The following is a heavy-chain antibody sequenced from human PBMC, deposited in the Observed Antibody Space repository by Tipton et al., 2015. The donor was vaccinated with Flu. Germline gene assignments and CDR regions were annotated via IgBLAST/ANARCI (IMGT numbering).Heavy chain of an antibody. V-gene: IGHV1-46*01. Sequence: QSGAEVKKPGASVKVSCKASGYTFTSYYMHWVRQAPGQGLEWMGIINHSGGSTSYAQKFQGRVTMTRDTSTSTVYMELSSLRSEDTAVYYCAASVVVVAANRGYYYYGMDVWGQGTTVTVSS. J-gene: IGHJ6*02. CDR2: INHSGGST. CDR3: AASVVVVAANRGYYYYGMDV. CDR1: GYTFTSYY. D-gene: IGHD2-15*01.